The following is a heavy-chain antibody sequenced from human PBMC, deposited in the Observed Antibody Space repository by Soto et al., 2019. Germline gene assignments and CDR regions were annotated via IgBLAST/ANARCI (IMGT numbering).Heavy chain of an antibody. D-gene: IGHD2-2*01. Sequence: VQLVESGGGVVQPGRSLRLSCAASGFTFSSYGMHWVRQAPGKGLEWVAVIWYDGSNKYYADSVKGRFTISRDNSKNTLYLQMNSLRAEDTAVYYCARDRSQLYFDYWGQGTLVTVSS. V-gene: IGHV3-33*01. CDR2: IWYDGSNK. CDR3: ARDRSQLYFDY. J-gene: IGHJ4*02. CDR1: GFTFSSYG.